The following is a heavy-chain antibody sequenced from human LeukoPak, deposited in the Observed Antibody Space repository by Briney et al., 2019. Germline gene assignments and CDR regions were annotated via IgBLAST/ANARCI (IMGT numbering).Heavy chain of an antibody. D-gene: IGHD5-12*01. CDR2: ISFDGSGK. CDR1: GFTFSNFG. CDR3: ARVRDGEWLRQDGYMDV. V-gene: IGHV3-30*12. Sequence: PGGSLRLSCVTSGFTFSNFGMHWVRQAPGQGLEWVTFISFDGSGKYYADSVKGRFTISRDNSKNTLYLQMNSLRAEDTAVYYCARVRDGEWLRQDGYMDVWGKGTTVTISS. J-gene: IGHJ6*03.